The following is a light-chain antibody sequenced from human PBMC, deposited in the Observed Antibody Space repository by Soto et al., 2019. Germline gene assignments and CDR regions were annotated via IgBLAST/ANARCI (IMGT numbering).Light chain of an antibody. CDR3: QQYHDWSPVT. Sequence: EIVMTQSPATLSVSPAESATLSCRASQSVGSNLAWYQQKPGQAPRLLIYSASTRATGIPARFSGSGSRTEFSLTISSLQSEDLAVYYCQQYHDWSPVTFGGGTKVEIK. CDR1: QSVGSN. J-gene: IGKJ4*01. CDR2: SAS. V-gene: IGKV3D-15*01.